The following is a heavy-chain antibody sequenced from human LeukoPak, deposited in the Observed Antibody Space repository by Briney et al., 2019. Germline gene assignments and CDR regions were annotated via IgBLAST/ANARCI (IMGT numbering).Heavy chain of an antibody. J-gene: IGHJ4*02. CDR1: GFTCSSYS. CDR3: AREGYGDFVSDY. V-gene: IGHV3-21*01. Sequence: GGSVRLSCAASGFTCSSYSMKWVRQARGKGLAWVSSISSSSNIYDGDSLKGRYTISRENAKNSLYLPMNSLRAEDTALYYCAREGYGDFVSDYWGQGTLATVSS. D-gene: IGHD4-17*01. CDR2: ISSSSNI.